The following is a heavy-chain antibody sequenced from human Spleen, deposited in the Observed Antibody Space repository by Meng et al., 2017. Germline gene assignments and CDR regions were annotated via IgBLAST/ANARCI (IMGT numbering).Heavy chain of an antibody. CDR2: INPGNGNT. V-gene: IGHV1-3*01. CDR1: GYTFSPYP. CDR3: ARIQS. D-gene: IGHD4-11*01. J-gene: IGHJ5*02. Sequence: QVQLVHSGAEVKKPGASVKVSCKASGYTFSPYPIHWVRQAPGQGLEWMGWINPGNGNTKYSQKFQGRVTITRDTAASTAYMELHSLGYEDTAVYYCARIQSWGQGTLVTVSS.